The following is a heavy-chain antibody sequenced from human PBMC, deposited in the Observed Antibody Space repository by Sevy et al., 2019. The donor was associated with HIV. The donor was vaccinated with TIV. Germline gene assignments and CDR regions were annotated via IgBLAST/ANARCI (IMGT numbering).Heavy chain of an antibody. D-gene: IGHD3-10*01. J-gene: IGHJ4*02. CDR2: IYYNGHI. CDR3: AGENARGRGYS. V-gene: IGHV4-59*08. Sequence: SETLSLTCTVSGGSITSLYWNWIRQPPGKGLEWIANIYYNGHINYNPSLKSRVTFSLDTSTNQFSLRLSCVTAADTAMYYCAGENARGRGYSWGQGTLVTVSS. CDR1: GGSITSLY.